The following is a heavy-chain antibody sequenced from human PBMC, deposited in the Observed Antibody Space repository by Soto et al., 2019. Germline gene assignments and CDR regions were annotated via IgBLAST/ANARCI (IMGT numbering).Heavy chain of an antibody. CDR1: CYSINSGYI. V-gene: IGHV4-38-2*02. D-gene: IGHD1-1*01. CDR2: RYSTGTT. J-gene: IGHJ5*02. Sequence: SETLSLTCTVSCYSINSGYIWGWVRRPPGQGLEWIGSRYSTGTTYYNPSLRRRVKMSVDTSKNQLSLVLRSVTAADTAVYYCVARATVVNSPWFDPWGQGTQVTVS. CDR3: VARATVVNSPWFDP.